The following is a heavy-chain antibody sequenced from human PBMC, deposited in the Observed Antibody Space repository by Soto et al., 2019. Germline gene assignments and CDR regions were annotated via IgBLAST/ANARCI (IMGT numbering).Heavy chain of an antibody. CDR1: GFTFSSYS. CDR2: ISSSSSTI. Sequence: PGGSLRLSCAASGFTFSSYSMNWVRQAPGKGLEWVSYISSSSSTIYYADSVKGRFTISRDNAKNSLYLQMNSLRAEDTAVYYCARDTKLLNYDFWSGYYPWFDPWGKGTLVTVSS. J-gene: IGHJ5*02. CDR3: ARDTKLLNYDFWSGYYPWFDP. V-gene: IGHV3-48*01. D-gene: IGHD3-3*01.